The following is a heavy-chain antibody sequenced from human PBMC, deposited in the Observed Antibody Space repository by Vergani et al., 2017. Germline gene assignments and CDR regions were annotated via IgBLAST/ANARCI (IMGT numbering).Heavy chain of an antibody. J-gene: IGHJ4*02. CDR3: AKDAGYSQL. CDR2: ISYDGSNK. V-gene: IGHV3-30*18. Sequence: QVQLVESGGGVVQPGRSLRLSCAASGFTFSSYGMHWVRQAPGKGLEWVAVISYDGSNKYYADSVKGRFTIYRDNSKNALYLQMNSLRAEDTAVYYCAKDAGYSQLWGQGTLVTVCS. D-gene: IGHD3-22*01. CDR1: GFTFSSYG.